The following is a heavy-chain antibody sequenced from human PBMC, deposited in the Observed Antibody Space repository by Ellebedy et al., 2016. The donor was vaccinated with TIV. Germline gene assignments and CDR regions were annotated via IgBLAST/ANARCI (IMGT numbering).Heavy chain of an antibody. D-gene: IGHD1-26*01. CDR1: GFTFSKYA. CDR2: ISGSGGST. V-gene: IGHV3-23*01. CDR3: AKEGWDLLEYYFDY. Sequence: GESLKISCAASGFTFSKYAMSWVRQAPEKGLEWVSTISGSGGSTSHADSVKGRFTISRDNSKNTLFLQMNSLRAEETAVYYCAKEGWDLLEYYFDYWGQGTLVTVSS. J-gene: IGHJ4*02.